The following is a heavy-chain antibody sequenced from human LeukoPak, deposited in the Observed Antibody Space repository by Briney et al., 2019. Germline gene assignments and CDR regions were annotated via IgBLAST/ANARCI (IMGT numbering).Heavy chain of an antibody. J-gene: IGHJ4*02. V-gene: IGHV3-23*01. CDR2: ISGNGVHL. D-gene: IGHD1-7*01. CDR1: GFPFSNNA. Sequence: GGSLRLSCAASGFPFSNNAMTWVRQAPGKGLEWVSAISGNGVHLYYADSVKGRFTISRDNSKNTVYLQMNSLTPEDTAMYYCARDRLELLYWGQGTLVTVSS. CDR3: ARDRLELLY.